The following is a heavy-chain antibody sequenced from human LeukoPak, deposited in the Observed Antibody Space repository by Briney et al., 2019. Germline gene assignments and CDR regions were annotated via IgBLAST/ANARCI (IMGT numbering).Heavy chain of an antibody. J-gene: IGHJ4*02. CDR2: IYYSVST. D-gene: IGHD6-13*01. CDR3: ASSSSSWYYFDY. V-gene: IGHV4-39*01. CDR1: GGSISSSSYF. Sequence: SETLSLTCTVSGGSISSSSYFWGWIRQPPGKGLEWIGSIYYSVSTYYTPSLKSRVTISVDTSKNQFSLKLSSVTAADTAVYYCASSSSSWYYFDYWGQGTLVTVSS.